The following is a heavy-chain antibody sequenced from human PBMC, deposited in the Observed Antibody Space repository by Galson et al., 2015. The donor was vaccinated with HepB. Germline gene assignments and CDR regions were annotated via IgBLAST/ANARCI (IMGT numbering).Heavy chain of an antibody. Sequence: SLRLSCAASGFTFDDYAMHWVRQAPGKGLEWVSGISWGSGSIGYADSVKGRFTISSNNAKKSLYLQMNSMLAEEASLYYCATGDGAYDPSVMDIWGQGTPVTVS. V-gene: IGHV3-9*01. CDR2: ISWGSGSI. CDR1: GFTFDDYA. CDR3: ATGDGAYDPSVMDI. J-gene: IGHJ6*02. D-gene: IGHD4-17*01.